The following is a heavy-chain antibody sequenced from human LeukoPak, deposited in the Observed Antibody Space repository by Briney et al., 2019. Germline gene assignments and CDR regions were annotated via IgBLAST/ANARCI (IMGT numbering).Heavy chain of an antibody. V-gene: IGHV4-59*12. Sequence: SETLSLTCTVSGGSISSYYWSWIRQPPGKGLEWIGYIFYSGSTNYNPSLKSRVTISADTSNNQFSLKLSSVTAADTAVYYCASDSIAVAGTVFGSWGQGTLVTVSS. D-gene: IGHD6-19*01. CDR2: IFYSGST. CDR1: GGSISSYY. CDR3: ASDSIAVAGTVFGS. J-gene: IGHJ4*02.